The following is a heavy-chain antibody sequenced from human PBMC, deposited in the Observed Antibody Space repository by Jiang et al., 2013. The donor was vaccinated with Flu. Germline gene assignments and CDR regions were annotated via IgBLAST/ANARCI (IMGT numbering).Heavy chain of an antibody. D-gene: IGHD2-15*01. CDR2: IYPGDSDT. V-gene: IGHV5-51*01. J-gene: IGHJ4*02. CDR3: ARGRLGYCNGGSCYSLGGWADIDY. Sequence: KGSGYSFTSYWIGWVRQMPGKGLEWMGIIYPGDSDTRYSPSFQGQVTISADKSISTAYLQWSSLKASDTAMYYCARGRLGYCNGGSCYSLGGWADIDYWGQGTLVTVSS. CDR1: GYSFTSYW.